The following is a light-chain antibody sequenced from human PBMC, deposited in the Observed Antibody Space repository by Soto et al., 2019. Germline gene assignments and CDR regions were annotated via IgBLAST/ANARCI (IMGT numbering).Light chain of an antibody. J-gene: IGLJ2*01. CDR1: SSDVGGYNY. CDR2: DVS. V-gene: IGLV2-14*01. Sequence: QSALTQPASVSGSPGQSITISCTGTSSDVGGYNYGSWYQQHPGKAPKLMIYDVSNRPSGVSNRFSGSKSGNTASLTISGLQAEDDADYFCSSYTSSIPHLVFGGGTKLTVL. CDR3: SSYTSSIPHLV.